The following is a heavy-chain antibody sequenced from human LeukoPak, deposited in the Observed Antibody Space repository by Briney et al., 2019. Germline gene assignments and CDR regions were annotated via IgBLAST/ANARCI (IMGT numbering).Heavy chain of an antibody. Sequence: GGSLRLSCAASGFTFSDHQMDWVRQAPGKGLEWVGRIRDKAKSYTTEYAASVEGRFTISRDDSKNSLYLQMNSLKTEDTAVYYCASSYSSSWPTDRIFDYWGQGTLVTVSS. J-gene: IGHJ4*02. V-gene: IGHV3-72*01. CDR1: GFTFSDHQ. CDR2: IRDKAKSYTT. D-gene: IGHD6-13*01. CDR3: ASSYSSSWPTDRIFDY.